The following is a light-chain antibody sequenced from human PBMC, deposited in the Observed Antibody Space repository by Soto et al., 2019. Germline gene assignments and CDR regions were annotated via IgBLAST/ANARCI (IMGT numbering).Light chain of an antibody. CDR1: SSDIGSNT. V-gene: IGLV1-44*01. CDR3: AAWDDRLDGRVV. Sequence: QAVVPQPPSASGTPGPRVTLSCSGRSSDIGSNTVNWYQQLPGTAPKLLIYSNNLRPSGVPDRFSGSNSGTSASLAISGLQSEDEADYYCAAWDDRLDGRVVFGGGTKLTVL. CDR2: SNN. J-gene: IGLJ2*01.